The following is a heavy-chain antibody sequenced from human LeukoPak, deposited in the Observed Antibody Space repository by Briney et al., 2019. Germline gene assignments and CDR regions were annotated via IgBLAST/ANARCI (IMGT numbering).Heavy chain of an antibody. Sequence: ASVKISCKAPRDMLNSYHIHWVRQAPGEGLEWMGMINPGGDGPNYSQKFRGRVDMTWDASANIVYMELNWLRPEDTAVYYCARAKVPPRPSWFNSWGQGTLVTVSS. V-gene: IGHV1-46*02. J-gene: IGHJ5*01. CDR3: ARAKVPPRPSWFNS. CDR2: INPGGDGP. D-gene: IGHD6-6*01. CDR1: RDMLNSYH.